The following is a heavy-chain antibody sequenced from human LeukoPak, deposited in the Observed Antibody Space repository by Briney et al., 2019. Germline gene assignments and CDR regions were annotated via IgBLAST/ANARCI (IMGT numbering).Heavy chain of an antibody. D-gene: IGHD1-20*01. Sequence: SVKVSCKASAGTFSSYAISWVRQAPGQGLEWMGRIIPILGIANYAQKFQGRVTITADKSTSTAYMELSSLRSEDTAVYYCARGGGRITGTTFDYWGQGTLVTVSS. CDR2: IIPILGIA. V-gene: IGHV1-69*04. J-gene: IGHJ4*02. CDR1: AGTFSSYA. CDR3: ARGGGRITGTTFDY.